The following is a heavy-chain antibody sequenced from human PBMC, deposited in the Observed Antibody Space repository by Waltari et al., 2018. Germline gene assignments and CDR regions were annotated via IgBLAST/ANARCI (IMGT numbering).Heavy chain of an antibody. CDR1: GFTLGSFG. D-gene: IGHD7-27*01. Sequence: EVQLVESGGGLVQPGGSLRLSCAASGFTLGSFGMSWVRQAPGKGLEGVANIDQDGSEKYYVDSVKGRFTISRDNARNSLYLQMNSLSAEDTAVYYCARDGHWLSGVGDCWGQGTLVTVSS. J-gene: IGHJ4*02. CDR3: ARDGHWLSGVGDC. CDR2: IDQDGSEK. V-gene: IGHV3-7*01.